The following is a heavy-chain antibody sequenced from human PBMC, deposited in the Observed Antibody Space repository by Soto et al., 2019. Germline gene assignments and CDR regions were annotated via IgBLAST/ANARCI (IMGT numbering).Heavy chain of an antibody. V-gene: IGHV1-18*04. CDR3: ARDRRDFTQYFDY. CDR2: ITPYNGNT. CDR1: GYTFPTYG. Sequence: GASVKVSCKASGYTFPTYGISWLRQSPGQGLEWMGWITPYNGNTNYAQKFQGRVTMTTDTSTSTAYMELRTLRSDDTAVYYCARDRRDFTQYFDYWGQGTLVTVSS. D-gene: IGHD2-21*02. J-gene: IGHJ4*02.